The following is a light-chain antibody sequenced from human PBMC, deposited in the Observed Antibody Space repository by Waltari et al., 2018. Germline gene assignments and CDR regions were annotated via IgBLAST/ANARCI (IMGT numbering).Light chain of an antibody. V-gene: IGLV2-23*01. J-gene: IGLJ2*01. CDR1: SSDVWSYNL. Sequence: QSALTQPASVSGSPGQSITVSCTGTSSDVWSYNLVSWYQQHPGKAPKLMIYEGSKRPSGVSNRFSGSKSGNTDSLTISGLQAEDEADYYCCSYAGSSTLLFGGGTKVTVL. CDR2: EGS. CDR3: CSYAGSSTLL.